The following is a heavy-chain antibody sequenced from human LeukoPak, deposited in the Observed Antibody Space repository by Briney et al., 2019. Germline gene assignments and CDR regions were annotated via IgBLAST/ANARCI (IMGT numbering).Heavy chain of an antibody. CDR2: INHSGST. Sequence: SETLSLTCAVYGGSFSGYYWSWIRQPPGKGLEWIGEINHSGSTNYNPSLKSRVTISVDTSKNQSSLKLSSVTAADTAVYYCARHEYSYGFFDYWGQGTLVTVSS. J-gene: IGHJ4*02. CDR1: GGSFSGYY. D-gene: IGHD5-18*01. CDR3: ARHEYSYGFFDY. V-gene: IGHV4-34*01.